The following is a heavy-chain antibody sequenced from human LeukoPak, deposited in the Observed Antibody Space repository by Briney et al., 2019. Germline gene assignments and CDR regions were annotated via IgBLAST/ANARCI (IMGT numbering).Heavy chain of an antibody. V-gene: IGHV3-30*18. CDR3: AKGHYGDY. Sequence: PGRSLRLSCAASGFTFSSYGMHWVRQAPGKGLEWVAVISYDGSNKYYADSVKGRFTISRDNSKNTLYLQMNSLRAEDTAVYYCAKGHYGDYWGQGTLVTVSS. J-gene: IGHJ4*02. CDR2: ISYDGSNK. CDR1: GFTFSSYG.